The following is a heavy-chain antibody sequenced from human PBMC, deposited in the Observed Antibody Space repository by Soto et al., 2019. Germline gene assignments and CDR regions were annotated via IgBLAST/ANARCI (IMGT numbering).Heavy chain of an antibody. V-gene: IGHV4-34*01. CDR3: ASRDGDIVATFDY. D-gene: IGHD5-12*01. CDR1: GGSFSGYY. Sequence: QVQLQQWGAGLLKPSETLSLTCAIYGGSFSGYYWSWIRQSPGKGLEWIGEINHSGSTNYNPSLKSRVTISVDTSKNQFSLKLSFVTAADTAVYYCASRDGDIVATFDYWGQGTLVTVSS. J-gene: IGHJ4*02. CDR2: INHSGST.